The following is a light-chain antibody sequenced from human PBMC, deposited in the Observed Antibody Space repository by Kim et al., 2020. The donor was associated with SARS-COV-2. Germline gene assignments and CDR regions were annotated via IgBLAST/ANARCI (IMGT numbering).Light chain of an antibody. CDR1: QSISSW. J-gene: IGKJ4*01. CDR3: QQYNSYLLT. V-gene: IGKV1-5*03. CDR2: KAS. Sequence: DIQMTQSPSTLSASVGDRVTITCRASQSISSWWAWYQQKPGKAPKLLIYKASSLESGVPSRFSGSGSGTEFTLTISSLQPDDFATYYCQQYNSYLLTFGGGTKVDIK.